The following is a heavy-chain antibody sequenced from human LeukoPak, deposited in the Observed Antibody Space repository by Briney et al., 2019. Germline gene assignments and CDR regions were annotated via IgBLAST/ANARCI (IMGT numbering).Heavy chain of an antibody. D-gene: IGHD2-2*01. Sequence: ASVKVSCKASGYTFTGYYMHWVRQAPGQGLEWMGWINPNSGGTNYAQKFQGRVTMTRDTSISTAYMELSRLRSDDTAVYYCARDPPGIVVVPAARDAYWGQGTLVTVSS. CDR3: ARDPPGIVVVPAARDAY. CDR2: INPNSGGT. V-gene: IGHV1-2*02. J-gene: IGHJ4*02. CDR1: GYTFTGYY.